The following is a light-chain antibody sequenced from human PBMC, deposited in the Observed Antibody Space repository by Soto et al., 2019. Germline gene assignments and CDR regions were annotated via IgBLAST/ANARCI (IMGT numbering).Light chain of an antibody. CDR1: SSDVGGYNY. Sequence: QSALTQPASVSGSPGQSITISCTGTSSDVGGYNYVSWYQQHPGKAPKLMIYAVSNRPSGVSNRFSGSKSGNTASLTISGLQAEDEADYYCSSYTRSSTPYVFGTGTKVTVL. CDR2: AVS. CDR3: SSYTRSSTPYV. V-gene: IGLV2-14*01. J-gene: IGLJ1*01.